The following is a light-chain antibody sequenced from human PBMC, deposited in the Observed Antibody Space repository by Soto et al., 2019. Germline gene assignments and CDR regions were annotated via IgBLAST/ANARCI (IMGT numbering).Light chain of an antibody. CDR2: KAS. J-gene: IGKJ1*01. V-gene: IGKV1-5*03. CDR3: QQYHTYWWT. CDR1: QTIINW. Sequence: DIQMTQSPSTLSASVGDRVTITCRASQTIINWLAWYQQKPGKAPKLLIYKASTLEGEVPSRFSGSGSETEFTLTINSLQPDDSATYYCQQYHTYWWTFGQGTTGDIK.